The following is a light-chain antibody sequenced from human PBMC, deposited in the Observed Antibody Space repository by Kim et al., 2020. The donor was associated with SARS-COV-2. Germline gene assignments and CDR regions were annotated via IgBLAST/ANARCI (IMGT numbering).Light chain of an antibody. J-gene: IGLJ3*02. CDR1: CLRSYY. CDR3: NSRDSSGNHWV. V-gene: IGLV3-19*01. Sequence: ALGQTVRITCQGDCLRSYYASWYQQKPGQAPVLVIYGKNNRPSGIPDLFAGSSSGNTASLTITGAQAEDEADYYCNSRDSSGNHWVFGGGTKLTVL. CDR2: GKN.